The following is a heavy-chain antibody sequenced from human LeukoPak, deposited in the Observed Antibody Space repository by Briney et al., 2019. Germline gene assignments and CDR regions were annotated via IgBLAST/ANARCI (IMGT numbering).Heavy chain of an antibody. V-gene: IGHV3-23*01. CDR1: GFTFSSYA. Sequence: GGSLRLSCAASGFTFSSYAMSWVRQAPGKGLEWVSAISGSGGSTYYADSVKGRFTISRDNSKNTLYLQMNSLRAEDTAVYYCAKDIKGFGVARYYYMDVWGKGTTVTVSS. CDR3: AKDIKGFGVARYYYMDV. D-gene: IGHD3-3*01. J-gene: IGHJ6*03. CDR2: ISGSGGST.